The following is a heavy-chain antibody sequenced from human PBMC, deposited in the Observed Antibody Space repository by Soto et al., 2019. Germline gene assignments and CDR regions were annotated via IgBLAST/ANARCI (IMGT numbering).Heavy chain of an antibody. V-gene: IGHV4-34*01. CDR3: ARSPYMDV. CDR1: GRSFSGYY. Sequence: QVQLQQWGAGLLKPSETLSLTCAVYGRSFSGYYWSWIRQSPGKGLEWIGEINHSGSTNYNPSLKSRVTILIDAPKNQFSLKMSSATAADTAVYYCARSPYMDVWGKGTTVIVSS. CDR2: INHSGST. J-gene: IGHJ6*03.